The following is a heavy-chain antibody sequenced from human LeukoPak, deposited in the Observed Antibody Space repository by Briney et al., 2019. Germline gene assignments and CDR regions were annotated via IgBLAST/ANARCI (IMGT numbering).Heavy chain of an antibody. D-gene: IGHD4-23*01. CDR3: AIANDIGGHLTRYIDV. V-gene: IGHV4-4*02. J-gene: IGHJ6*03. CDR2: IYASGST. Sequence: SETLSLTCAVSGGSISSNNWWSWVRQPPGKGLEWIGEIYASGSTNYKPSLKSRVTISVDKSKNQFSLKLSSVTGDVTAVYYCAIANDIGGHLTRYIDVWGKGTTVTVSS. CDR1: GGSISSNNW.